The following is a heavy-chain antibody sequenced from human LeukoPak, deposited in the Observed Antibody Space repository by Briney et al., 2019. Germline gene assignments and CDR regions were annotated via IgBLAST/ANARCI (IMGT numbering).Heavy chain of an antibody. CDR2: IYNSGST. D-gene: IGHD1-26*01. J-gene: IGHJ4*02. CDR3: VRDRELTY. CDR1: GGSISSYY. Sequence: SETLSLTCTVSGGSISSYYWSWIRQPPGKGLEWIGYIYNSGSTIYNPPLKSRVTISEDTSKNQFSLKLTSVTAADTAVYYCVRDRELTYWGQGTLVTVSS. V-gene: IGHV4-59*01.